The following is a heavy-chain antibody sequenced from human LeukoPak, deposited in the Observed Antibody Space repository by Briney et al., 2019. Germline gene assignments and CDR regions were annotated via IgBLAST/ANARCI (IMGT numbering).Heavy chain of an antibody. CDR1: GFTFDDYA. CDR3: AKAHYYDSSGDSDAFDI. D-gene: IGHD3-22*01. J-gene: IGHJ3*02. V-gene: IGHV3-9*01. CDR2: ISWNSGSI. Sequence: GGSLRLSCAASGFTFDDYAMHWVRQAPGKGLEWVSGISWNSGSIGYADSVKGRFTISRDNAKNSLYLQMNSLRAEDTALYYCAKAHYYDSSGDSDAFDIWGQGTMVTVSS.